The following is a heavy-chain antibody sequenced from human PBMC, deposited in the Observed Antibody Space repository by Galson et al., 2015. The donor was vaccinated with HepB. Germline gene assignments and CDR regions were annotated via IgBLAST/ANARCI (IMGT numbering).Heavy chain of an antibody. CDR2: ISWDGGST. J-gene: IGHJ4*02. CDR3: AKDKGGSGSYPVGTFDY. D-gene: IGHD3-10*01. Sequence: SLRLSCAASGFTFDDYTMYWVRQVPGKGLEWTSLISWDGGSTYYADSVKGRFTISRDNSKNSLFLQMNSLRTEDTALYYCAKDKGGSGSYPVGTFDYWGQGTLVTVSS. V-gene: IGHV3-43*01. CDR1: GFTFDDYT.